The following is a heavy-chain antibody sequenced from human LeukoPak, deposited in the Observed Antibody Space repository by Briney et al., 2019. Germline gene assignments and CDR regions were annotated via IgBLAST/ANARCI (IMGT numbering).Heavy chain of an antibody. Sequence: GGSLRLSCAASGFTFSSYGMHWVRQAPGKGLEWVAVISYDGSNKYYADSVKGRFTISRDNSKNTLYLQMNGLRAEDTAVYYCARGRSITLLRGVAMSDGFDIWGQGAMVTVSS. CDR3: ARGRSITLLRGVAMSDGFDI. CDR2: ISYDGSNK. J-gene: IGHJ3*02. CDR1: GFTFSSYG. V-gene: IGHV3-30*03. D-gene: IGHD3-10*01.